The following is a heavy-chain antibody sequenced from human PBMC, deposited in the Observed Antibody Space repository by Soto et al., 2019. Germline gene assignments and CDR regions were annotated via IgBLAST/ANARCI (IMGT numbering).Heavy chain of an antibody. V-gene: IGHV2-26*01. D-gene: IGHD6-13*01. J-gene: IGHJ5*02. Sequence: QVTLKESGPVLVKPTETLTLRCTVSGLSITDSEMGVSWIRQPPGQPLEWLAHIDSSGEKSYRTFLKSRLAISKDTSKRQIGLTMTNMDPAETATYYCARRHLAVAASPWFDPWGQGIPVTASS. CDR2: IDSSGEK. CDR3: ARRHLAVAASPWFDP. CDR1: GLSITDSEMG.